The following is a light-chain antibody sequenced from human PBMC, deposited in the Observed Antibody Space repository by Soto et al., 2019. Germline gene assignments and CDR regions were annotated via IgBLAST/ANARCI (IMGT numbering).Light chain of an antibody. J-gene: IGLJ1*01. CDR2: EGS. V-gene: IGLV2-23*01. Sequence: QSVLAQPASVSGSPGQSITLSCTGTSSDIGSYSFVSWYQQHPGKAPRLIIYEGSKRPSGVSNRFSASRSGNTASLTISGLQPEDEADYYCCSYALSSTYVLGTGTRSPS. CDR1: SSDIGSYSF. CDR3: CSYALSSTYV.